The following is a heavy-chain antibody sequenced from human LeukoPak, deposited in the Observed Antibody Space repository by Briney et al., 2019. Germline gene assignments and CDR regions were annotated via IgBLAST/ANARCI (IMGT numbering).Heavy chain of an antibody. J-gene: IGHJ4*02. CDR1: GYSISSGYY. V-gene: IGHV4-38-2*02. Sequence: SETLSLTCTVSGYSISSGYYWGWIRQPPGKGLEWIGSIYHSGSTYYNPSLKSRVTISVDTSKNQFSLKLSSVTAADTAVYYCATARSIAAPYGLGFDYWGQGTLVTVSS. CDR2: IYHSGST. CDR3: ATARSIAAPYGLGFDY. D-gene: IGHD6-6*01.